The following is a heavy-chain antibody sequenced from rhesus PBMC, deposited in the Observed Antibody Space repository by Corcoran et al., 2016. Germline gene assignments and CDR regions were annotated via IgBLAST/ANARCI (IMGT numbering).Heavy chain of an antibody. CDR1: GGSISDSYR. J-gene: IGHJ4*01. V-gene: IGHV4S10*01. CDR3: ARDGDSSWSVFDY. Sequence: QVQLQESGPGVVKSSETLSLTCAVSGGSISDSYRWSWIRQPPGKGLEWIGYIYGSSTSTNYSPPLKSRVTISTDTSKNQFSLQLSSVTAADSAVFYCARDGDSSWSVFDYWGQGVLVTVSS. D-gene: IGHD6-13*01. CDR2: IYGSSTST.